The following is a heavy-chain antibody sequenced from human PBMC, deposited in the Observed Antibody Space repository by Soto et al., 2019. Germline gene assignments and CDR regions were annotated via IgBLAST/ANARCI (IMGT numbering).Heavy chain of an antibody. D-gene: IGHD3-22*01. CDR2: LYYGRSA. V-gene: IGHV4-59*01. CDR1: GDAISTCY. CDR3: ALRSMAVVPEY. J-gene: IGHJ4*02. Sequence: SEALSRTCPVSGDAISTCYCMWIRQPPGNGLESIGYLYYGRSANYNPSLGSRVTLSVDTSTNQCSLTLSSMTAADTAVYYRALRSMAVVPEYWGQGTLVT.